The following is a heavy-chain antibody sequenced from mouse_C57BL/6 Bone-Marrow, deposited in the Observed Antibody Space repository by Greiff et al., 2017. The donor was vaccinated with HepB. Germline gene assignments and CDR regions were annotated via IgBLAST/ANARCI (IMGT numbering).Heavy chain of an antibody. Sequence: QVQLQQSGAELVRPGASVTLSCKASGYTFTDYEMHWVKQTPVHGLEWIGAIDPKTGGTAYNQKFKGKAILTADKSSSTAYIELRSMTSENSADYSCTLVYYDDPAWFAMWDRGTVITVTA. CDR2: IDPKTGGT. CDR1: GYTFTDYE. CDR3: TLVYYDDPAWFAM. D-gene: IGHD2-13*01. J-gene: IGHJ3*01. V-gene: IGHV1-15*01.